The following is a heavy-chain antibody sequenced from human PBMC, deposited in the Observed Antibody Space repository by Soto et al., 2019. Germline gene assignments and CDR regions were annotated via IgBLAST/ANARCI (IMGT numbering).Heavy chain of an antibody. J-gene: IGHJ4*02. CDR1: GYIFTSYF. CDR3: VRRGVDTDMVS. V-gene: IGHV5-10-1*01. D-gene: IGHD5-18*01. Sequence: GEALNISCKFSGYIFTSYFISFVRQMPGKGLEWMLRIDPIDSYTNYSTSFQGHVTISADKSISTAYLQWSSLKASDTAMYYCVRRGVDTDMVSWGQGTLV. CDR2: IDPIDSYT.